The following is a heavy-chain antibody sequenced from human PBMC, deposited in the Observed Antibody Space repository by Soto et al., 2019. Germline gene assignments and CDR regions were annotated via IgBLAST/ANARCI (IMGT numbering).Heavy chain of an antibody. J-gene: IGHJ6*02. V-gene: IGHV1-18*01. D-gene: IGHD6-6*01. CDR1: GYTFTSYG. Sequence: ASVKVSCKASGYTFTSYGISWVRQAPGQGLEWMGWISAYNGNTNYAQKLQGRVTMTTDTSTSTAYMELRSLRSDDTAVYYCARDLFPVSSSDGMDVWGQGPTVTVSS. CDR2: ISAYNGNT. CDR3: ARDLFPVSSSDGMDV.